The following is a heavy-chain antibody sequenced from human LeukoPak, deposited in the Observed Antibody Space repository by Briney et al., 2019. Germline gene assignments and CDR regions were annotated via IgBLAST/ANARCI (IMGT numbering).Heavy chain of an antibody. J-gene: IGHJ4*02. CDR2: ISYDGSNK. CDR1: GFTFSSYA. D-gene: IGHD6-13*01. V-gene: IGHV3-30-3*01. Sequence: GRSLRLSCAASGFTFSSYAMHRVRQAPGKGLEWVAVISYDGSNKDYADSVKGRFTISRDNSKNTLYLQMNSLRAEDTAVYYCARDPPAAGTDYWGQGTLVTVSS. CDR3: ARDPPAAGTDY.